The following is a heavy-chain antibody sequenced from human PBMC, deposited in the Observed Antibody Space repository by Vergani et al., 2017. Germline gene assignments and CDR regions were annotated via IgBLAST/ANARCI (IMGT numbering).Heavy chain of an antibody. D-gene: IGHD5-12*01. V-gene: IGHV1-69*13. CDR3: ARHQVGSGYERRPYYYYYGMDV. CDR1: GGTFSSYA. Sequence: QVQLVQSGAEVKKPGSSVKVSCKASGGTFSSYAISWVRQAPGQGLEWMGGIIPIFGTANYAQKFQGRVTITADESTSTAYMELSSLRSEDTAVYYCARHQVGSGYERRPYYYYYGMDVWGQGTTVTVSS. CDR2: IIPIFGTA. J-gene: IGHJ6*02.